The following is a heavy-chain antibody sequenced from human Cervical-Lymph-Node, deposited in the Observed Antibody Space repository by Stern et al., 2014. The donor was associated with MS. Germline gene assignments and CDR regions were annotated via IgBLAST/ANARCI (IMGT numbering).Heavy chain of an antibody. J-gene: IGHJ3*02. V-gene: IGHV4-34*01. CDR1: GGSFSGYY. CDR3: ARVAPDAFDI. Sequence: QVQLQQWGAGLLKPSETLSLTCAVYGGSFSGYYWSWIRQPPGKGLERIGEINHSGSTNYNPSLKSRVTISVDTSKNQFSRKLSSVTAADTAVYYCARVAPDAFDIWGQGTMVTVSS. CDR2: INHSGST.